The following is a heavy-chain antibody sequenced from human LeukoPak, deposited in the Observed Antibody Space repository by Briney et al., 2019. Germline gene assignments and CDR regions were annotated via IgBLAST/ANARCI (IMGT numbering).Heavy chain of an antibody. Sequence: PGRSLRLSCAASGFTFSSYAMHWVRQAPGKGLEWVAVISYDGSNKYYADSVKGRFTISRDNSKNTLYLQMNSLRAGDTAVYYCARGDWFDPWGQGTLVTVSS. CDR3: ARGDWFDP. V-gene: IGHV3-30*01. J-gene: IGHJ5*02. CDR1: GFTFSSYA. CDR2: ISYDGSNK.